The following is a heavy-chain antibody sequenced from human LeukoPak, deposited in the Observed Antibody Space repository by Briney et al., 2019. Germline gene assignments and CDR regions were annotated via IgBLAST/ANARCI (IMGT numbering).Heavy chain of an antibody. CDR3: ARDHLRPEGFLEWSHPFDP. CDR1: GYTFNIYN. D-gene: IGHD3-3*01. J-gene: IGHJ5*02. CDR2: INPYNENT. V-gene: IGHV1-18*04. Sequence: ASVKVSCKTSGYTFNIYNIHWVRQARGQGPEWVGWINPYNENTNYAQDFQVRVTMTTDTAKSTAYMELRSLRSDDTAVYYCARDHLRPEGFLEWSHPFDPWGQGTLVTVSS.